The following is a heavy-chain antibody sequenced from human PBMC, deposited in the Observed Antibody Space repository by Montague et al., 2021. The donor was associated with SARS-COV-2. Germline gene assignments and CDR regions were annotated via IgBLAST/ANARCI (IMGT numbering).Heavy chain of an antibody. CDR3: ARLGDGVVPSPILGVGPYYSYYMDV. V-gene: IGHV4-34*01. CDR2: IHHGGST. J-gene: IGHJ6*03. D-gene: IGHD3-10*01. Sequence: SETLSLTCAVHGGSFSTYSWNWIRQPPGKGLGWIGEIHHGGSTNYNPSLKSRVTISADTSKNQFSLKLTSVAAADTAVYYCARLGDGVVPSPILGVGPYYSYYMDVWGKGTTVTVSS. CDR1: GGSFSTYS.